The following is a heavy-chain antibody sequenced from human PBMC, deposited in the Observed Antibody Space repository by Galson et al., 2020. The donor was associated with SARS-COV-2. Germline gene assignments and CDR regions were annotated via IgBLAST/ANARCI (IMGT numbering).Heavy chain of an antibody. J-gene: IGHJ4*02. D-gene: IGHD6-19*01. CDR2: MSPDGSNS. V-gene: IGHV5-51*01. Sequence: GESLKISCKGSGYFFTNYWIGWVRQMPGKVLEWMAIMSPDGSNSRYNPSFQGQVTMSVDESITTAYLQWSSLKASDTAMYYCARRIAVTGGAIDYWGQGTLVSVSS. CDR3: ARRIAVTGGAIDY. CDR1: GYFFTNYW.